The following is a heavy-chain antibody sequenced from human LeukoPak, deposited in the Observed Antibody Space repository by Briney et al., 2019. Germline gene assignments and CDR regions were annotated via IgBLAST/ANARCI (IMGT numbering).Heavy chain of an antibody. V-gene: IGHV4-4*07. J-gene: IGHJ4*02. Sequence: SETLSLTCTVSGGSISSYYWSWIRQPAGKGLEWIGRIYTSGGTNYNPSLKSRVTMSVDTSKNQFSLKLSSVTAADTAVYYCARADTYYYDSPLDYWGQGTLVTVSS. CDR2: IYTSGGT. D-gene: IGHD3-22*01. CDR3: ARADTYYYDSPLDY. CDR1: GGSISSYY.